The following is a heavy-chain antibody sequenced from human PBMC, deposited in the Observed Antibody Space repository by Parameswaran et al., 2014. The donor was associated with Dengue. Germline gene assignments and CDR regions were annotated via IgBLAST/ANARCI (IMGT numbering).Heavy chain of an antibody. J-gene: IGHJ4*03. CDR3: ARMDSSGWYTSLDY. CDR2: IYYSGST. V-gene: IGHV4-31*02. Sequence: WIRQPPGKGLEWIGYIYYSGSTYYNPSLKSRVTISVDTSKNQFSLKLSSVTAADTAVYYCARMDSSGWYTSLDYWGQGTTVTVSS. D-gene: IGHD6-19*01.